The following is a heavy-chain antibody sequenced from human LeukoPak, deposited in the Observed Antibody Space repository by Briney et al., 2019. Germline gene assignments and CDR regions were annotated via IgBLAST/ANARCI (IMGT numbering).Heavy chain of an antibody. V-gene: IGHV4-34*01. CDR2: INHSGST. CDR1: GGSFSGYY. J-gene: IGHJ4*02. D-gene: IGHD6-13*01. CDR3: AIRGGAAGSIDY. Sequence: SETLSLTCAVYGGSFSGYYWSWIRQPPGKGLEWIGEINHSGSTNYNPSLKSRVTISVDTSKNQFSLKLSSVTAADTAVYYCAIRGGAAGSIDYWGQGTLVTVSS.